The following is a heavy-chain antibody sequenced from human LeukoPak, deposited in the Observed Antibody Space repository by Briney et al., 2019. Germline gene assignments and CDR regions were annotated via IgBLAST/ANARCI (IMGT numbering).Heavy chain of an antibody. CDR3: AKGIAVAGAFDY. J-gene: IGHJ4*02. V-gene: IGHV3-30*18. CDR2: ISYDGSNK. CDR1: GVTFSSYG. Sequence: PWRSLRLSCAASGVTFSSYGMHWVRQAPGKGLEWVAVISYDGSNKYYADTVKGRFTISRDNSKNTLYLQMNSLRAEDTAVYYCAKGIAVAGAFDYWGQGTLVTVSS. D-gene: IGHD6-19*01.